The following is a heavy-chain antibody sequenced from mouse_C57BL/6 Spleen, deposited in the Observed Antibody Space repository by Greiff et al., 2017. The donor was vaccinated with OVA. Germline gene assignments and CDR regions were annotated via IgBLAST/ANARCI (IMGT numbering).Heavy chain of an antibody. D-gene: IGHD2-10*02. CDR1: GYTFTSYW. Sequence: QVQLQQPGAELVMPGASVKLSCKASGYTFTSYWMHWVKQRPGQGLEWIGEIDPSDSYTNYNQKFKGKSTLTVDKSSSTAYMQLSSLTSYDSAVYYCARGYGNYAYAMDYWGQGTSVTVSS. V-gene: IGHV1-69*01. CDR2: IDPSDSYT. J-gene: IGHJ4*01. CDR3: ARGYGNYAYAMDY.